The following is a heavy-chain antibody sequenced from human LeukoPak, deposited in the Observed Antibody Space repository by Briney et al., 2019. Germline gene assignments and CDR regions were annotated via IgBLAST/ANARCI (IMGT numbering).Heavy chain of an antibody. D-gene: IGHD2-2*01. V-gene: IGHV4-39*01. CDR1: GGSISSSSYY. J-gene: IGHJ5*02. CDR2: IYYSGST. Sequence: SETLSLTCTVSGGSISSSSYYWGWIRQPPGKGLEWIGSIYYSGSTYYNPSLKSRVTISVDTSKNQFSLKLSSVTAADTAVYYCARHEDRDNFYCSSTSCYGGSLNWFDPWGQGTLVTVSS. CDR3: ARHEDRDNFYCSSTSCYGGSLNWFDP.